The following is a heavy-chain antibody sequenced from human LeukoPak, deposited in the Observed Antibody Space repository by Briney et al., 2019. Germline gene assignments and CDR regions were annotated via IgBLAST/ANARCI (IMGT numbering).Heavy chain of an antibody. CDR3: ARHLLRYYDSSGRDAFDI. Sequence: SETLSLTCSVSGGSISGSIYNWGWIRQPPGKGLEWIASFSYGGSTNYNPSLKSRVTISVDTSKNQFSLKLSSVTAADTAVYYCARHLLRYYDSSGRDAFDIWGQGTMVTVSS. CDR2: FSYGGST. V-gene: IGHV4-39*01. D-gene: IGHD3-22*01. J-gene: IGHJ3*02. CDR1: GGSISGSIYN.